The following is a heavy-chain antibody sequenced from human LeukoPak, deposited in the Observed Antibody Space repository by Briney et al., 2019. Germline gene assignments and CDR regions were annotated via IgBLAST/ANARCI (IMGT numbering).Heavy chain of an antibody. CDR2: IYYNGST. D-gene: IGHD2-2*02. CDR1: GGSISSSGYC. Sequence: PSETLSLTCSVSGGSISSSGYCWGWIRQPPGQGLEWNGSIYYNGSTYYNPYLKIPVTISVYTSKNQFSLKLISVTAADTAVYYCARGLYRYRRSAFDYWGQGTLVTVSS. J-gene: IGHJ4*02. CDR3: ARGLYRYRRSAFDY. V-gene: IGHV4-39*01.